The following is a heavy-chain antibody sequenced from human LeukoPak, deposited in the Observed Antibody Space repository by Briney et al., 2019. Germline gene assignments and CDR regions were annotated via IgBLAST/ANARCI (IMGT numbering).Heavy chain of an antibody. V-gene: IGHV3-23*01. Sequence: GGSLRLSCAVSGFTFRTYWMHWVRQAPGKGLEWVSAISGSGGSTYYADSVKGRFTISRDNSKNTLYLQMNSLRAEDTAVYYCAKGLDYGDYAYYFDYWGQGTLVTVSS. CDR2: ISGSGGST. CDR1: GFTFRTYW. CDR3: AKGLDYGDYAYYFDY. D-gene: IGHD4-17*01. J-gene: IGHJ4*02.